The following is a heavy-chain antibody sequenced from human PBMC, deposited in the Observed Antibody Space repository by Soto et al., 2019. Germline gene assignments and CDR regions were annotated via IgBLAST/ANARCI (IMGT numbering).Heavy chain of an antibody. CDR2: IYTSGST. D-gene: IGHD6-13*01. CDR1: GGSISSYY. Sequence: SETLSLTCTVSGGSISSYYWSWIRQPAGKGLEWIGRIYTSGSTNYNPSLKSRVTMSVDTSKNQFSLKLSSVTAADTAVYYCARDLDLSGIAAAGTLHIYGMDVWGQGTTVTVSS. J-gene: IGHJ6*02. V-gene: IGHV4-4*07. CDR3: ARDLDLSGIAAAGTLHIYGMDV.